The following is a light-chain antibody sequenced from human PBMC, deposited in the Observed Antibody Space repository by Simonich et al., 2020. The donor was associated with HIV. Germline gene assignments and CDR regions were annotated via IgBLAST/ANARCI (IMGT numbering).Light chain of an antibody. CDR3: QQYNNWPRT. J-gene: IGKJ1*01. CDR2: GTS. CDR1: QSVSSN. V-gene: IGKV3-15*01. Sequence: ELVMTQSPATLSVSPGERATLSCRASQSVSSNLALYPQKPGQAPRLLIYGTSTRATGIPARFSGSGSGTEFTLTISSLQSEDFAVYYCQQYNNWPRTFGQGAKVEIK.